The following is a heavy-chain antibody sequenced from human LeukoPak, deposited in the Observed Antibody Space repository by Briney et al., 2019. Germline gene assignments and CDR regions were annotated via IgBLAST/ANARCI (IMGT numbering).Heavy chain of an antibody. V-gene: IGHV5-51*01. J-gene: IGHJ4*02. CDR1: GYNFTNYW. Sequence: GESLKISCKGSGYNFTNYWIGWVRQMPGKGLEWMGIIYPGDSDTRYSPSFQGQVTVSADKSISTAFLQWSSLKASDTAMYYCARHPPGESMAMFDYWGQGTLVTVSS. CDR3: ARHPPGESMAMFDY. CDR2: IYPGDSDT. D-gene: IGHD2/OR15-2a*01.